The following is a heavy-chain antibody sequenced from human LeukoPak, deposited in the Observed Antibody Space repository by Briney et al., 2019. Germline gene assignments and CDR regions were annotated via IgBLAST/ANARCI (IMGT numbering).Heavy chain of an antibody. D-gene: IGHD2-15*01. CDR3: ARGYCSGGSCYPDY. Sequence: SETLSLTCTVSGGSISSSSYYWGWIRQPPGTGLEWIGSIYYSGSTYYNPSLKSRVTISVDTSKNQFSLKLSSVTAADTAVYYCARGYCSGGSCYPDYWGQGTLVTVSS. CDR1: GGSISSSSYY. J-gene: IGHJ4*02. CDR2: IYYSGST. V-gene: IGHV4-39*01.